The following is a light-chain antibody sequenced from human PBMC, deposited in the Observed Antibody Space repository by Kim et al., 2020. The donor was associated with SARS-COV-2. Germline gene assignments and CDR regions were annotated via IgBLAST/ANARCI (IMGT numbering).Light chain of an antibody. V-gene: IGLV2-14*03. CDR2: DVS. CDR1: SSDVGGYNY. J-gene: IGLJ2*01. CDR3: SSYTSSSTVV. Sequence: QSALTQPASVSGSPGQSITIPCTGTSSDVGGYNYVSWYQQHPGKAPKLMIYDVSNRPSGVSNRFSGSKSGNTASLTISGLQAEDEAYYYCSSYTSSSTVVFGGGTQLTVL.